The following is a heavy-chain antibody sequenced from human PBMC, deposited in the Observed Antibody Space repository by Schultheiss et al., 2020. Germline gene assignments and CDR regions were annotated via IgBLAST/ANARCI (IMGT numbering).Heavy chain of an antibody. CDR1: GGSISSSSYY. D-gene: IGHD2-2*01. CDR3: AGGQDIVVVPAAMSAFDI. Sequence: CGSLRLSCTVSGGSISSSSYYWGWIRQPPGKGLEWIGSIYYSGSTYYNPSLKSRVTISVDTSKNQFSLKLSSVTAADTAVYYCAGGQDIVVVPAAMSAFDIWGKGTMVTVSS. CDR2: IYYSGST. V-gene: IGHV4-39*01. J-gene: IGHJ3*02.